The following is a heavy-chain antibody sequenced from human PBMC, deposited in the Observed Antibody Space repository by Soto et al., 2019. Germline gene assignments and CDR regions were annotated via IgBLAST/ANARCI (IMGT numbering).Heavy chain of an antibody. D-gene: IGHD6-13*01. CDR3: ARRGSSWYSGSYGMDV. CDR1: GYSFTSYW. Sequence: PGESLKISCKGSGYSFTSYWIGWVRQMPGKGLEWMGIIYPGDSDTRYSPSFQGQVTISADKSITTAYLQWSSLKASDTAMYYCARRGSSWYSGSYGMDVWGQGTTVTVSS. V-gene: IGHV5-51*01. J-gene: IGHJ6*02. CDR2: IYPGDSDT.